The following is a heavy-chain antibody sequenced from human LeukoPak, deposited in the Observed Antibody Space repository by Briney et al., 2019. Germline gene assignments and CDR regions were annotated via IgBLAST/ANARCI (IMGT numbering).Heavy chain of an antibody. V-gene: IGHV4-4*07. J-gene: IGHJ4*02. CDR1: GGSISSYY. Sequence: SETLSLTCTVSGGSISSYYWSWIRQPAGKGLEWIGRIYTSGSTNYNPSLKRRVTISVDTSKNHFSLKLSSVTAADTAVYYCAREYSSCWYHFADYWGQGTLVTVSS. D-gene: IGHD6-19*01. CDR3: AREYSSCWYHFADY. CDR2: IYTSGST.